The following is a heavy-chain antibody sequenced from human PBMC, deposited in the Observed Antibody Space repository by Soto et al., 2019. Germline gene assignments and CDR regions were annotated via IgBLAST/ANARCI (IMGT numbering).Heavy chain of an antibody. CDR3: AHKGPEDWPLDY. V-gene: IGHV2-5*02. Sequence: QITLKESGPALVKPTQTLTLTCTFSGFSLSTSGEAVGWIRQPPGEALEWLALIYWDDDNRYNPTLKTRLTITKDTSKNQVVLTLTNMDPVDTATYYCAHKGPEDWPLDYWGQGTLVTVSS. CDR1: GFSLSTSGEA. D-gene: IGHD3-9*01. CDR2: IYWDDDN. J-gene: IGHJ4*02.